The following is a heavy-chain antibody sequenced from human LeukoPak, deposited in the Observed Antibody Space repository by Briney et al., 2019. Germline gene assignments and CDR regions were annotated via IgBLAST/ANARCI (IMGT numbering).Heavy chain of an antibody. V-gene: IGHV4-34*01. D-gene: IGHD2-2*01. CDR3: ARPPRARYCSSTSCYVRRWFDP. CDR1: GGSFSGYH. Sequence: SETLSLTCAVYGGSFSGYHWSWIRQPPGKGLEWIGEINHSGSTNYNPSLKSRVTISVDTSKNQFSLKLSSVTAADTAVYYCARPPRARYCSSTSCYVRRWFDPWGQGTLVTVSS. J-gene: IGHJ5*02. CDR2: INHSGST.